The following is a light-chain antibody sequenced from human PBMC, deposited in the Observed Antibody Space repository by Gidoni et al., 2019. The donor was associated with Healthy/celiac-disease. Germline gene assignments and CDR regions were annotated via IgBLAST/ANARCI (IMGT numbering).Light chain of an antibody. J-gene: IGKJ1*01. CDR2: DAS. V-gene: IGKV1-5*01. CDR1: QSISSW. Sequence: DIPMTQSPSTLSASVGDRVTITCRASQSISSWLAWYQQKPGKAPKLLISDASSLESGVPSRFSGSGSGREVNLSISSLQADDVETYYCQKYNSYSWTFGQGTKVEIK. CDR3: QKYNSYSWT.